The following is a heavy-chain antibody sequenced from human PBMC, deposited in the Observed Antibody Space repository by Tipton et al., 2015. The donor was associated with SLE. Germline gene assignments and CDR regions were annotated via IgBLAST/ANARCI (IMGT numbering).Heavy chain of an antibody. CDR2: IWHSGTA. CDR3: ARDRPQLTSCTTGTTCYEEGFDY. J-gene: IGHJ4*02. CDR1: GGSISSSSHY. Sequence: TLSLTCTVSGGSISSSSHYWGWIRQPPGKGLEWIGSIWHSGTAHYNPSLESRVSISVDTAQNPFSLRLTSVTAEDTAVYYCARDRPQLTSCTTGTTCYEEGFDYWGQGALVTVSS. V-gene: IGHV4-39*02. D-gene: IGHD1-1*01.